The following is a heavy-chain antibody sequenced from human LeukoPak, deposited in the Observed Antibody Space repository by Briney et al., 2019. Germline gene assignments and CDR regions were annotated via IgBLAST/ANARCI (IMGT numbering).Heavy chain of an antibody. CDR1: GGSISSSSYY. D-gene: IGHD3-22*01. Sequence: PSETLSLTCTVSGGSISSSSYYWGWIRQPPGKGLEWIGSIYYSGSTYYNPSLKSRVTISVDTSKNQFSLKLSSVTAADTAVYYCARVGGITVIVVLVGDAFDIWGRGTMVTVSS. V-gene: IGHV4-39*07. J-gene: IGHJ3*02. CDR2: IYYSGST. CDR3: ARVGGITVIVVLVGDAFDI.